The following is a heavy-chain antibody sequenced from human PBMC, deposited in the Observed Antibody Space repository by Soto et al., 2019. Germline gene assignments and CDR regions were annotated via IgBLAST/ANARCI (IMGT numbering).Heavy chain of an antibody. CDR2: IYYSGST. J-gene: IGHJ6*03. D-gene: IGHD3-10*01. Sequence: SETLSLTCTVSGGSISSYYWSWIRQPPGKGLEWIGYIYYSGSTNYNPSLKSRVTISVDTSKNQFSLKLSSVTAADTAVYYCARVGDSRDTMVRGVTDIHYYYYMDVWGKGTTVTVSS. V-gene: IGHV4-59*01. CDR3: ARVGDSRDTMVRGVTDIHYYYYMDV. CDR1: GGSISSYY.